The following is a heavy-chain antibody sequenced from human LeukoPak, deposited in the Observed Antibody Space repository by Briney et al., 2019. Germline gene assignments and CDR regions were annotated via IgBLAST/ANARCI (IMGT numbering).Heavy chain of an antibody. J-gene: IGHJ4*02. CDR2: ISAGSNYI. CDR1: GLTFSDYY. CDR3: AAAGAAGDQPHF. V-gene: IGHV3-11*03. Sequence: GGSLRLSCAATGLTFSDYYMHWVRQAPGKGLEWVSYISAGSNYIDYIGSVKGRFTISRDNAKSSVYLQMNSLRDEDTAVYYCAAAGAAGDQPHFWGQGSLVTVSS. D-gene: IGHD6-13*01.